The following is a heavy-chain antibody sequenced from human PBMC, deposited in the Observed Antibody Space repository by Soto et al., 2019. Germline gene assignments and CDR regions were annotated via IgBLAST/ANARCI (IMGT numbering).Heavy chain of an antibody. V-gene: IGHV1-2*02. J-gene: IGHJ6*02. CDR1: GYIFTGYH. D-gene: IGHD3-9*01. CDR2: INPNSGDT. CDR3: ARDARGTRGFDEMDI. Sequence: ASVKVSFKASGYIFTGYHIHWVRQAPGRGLEWMGWINPNSGDTEYAQNFQGRVTMTRDTSFNLVYMEMSGLMSDDTAVYYCARDARGTRGFDEMDIWGQGTTVTVSS.